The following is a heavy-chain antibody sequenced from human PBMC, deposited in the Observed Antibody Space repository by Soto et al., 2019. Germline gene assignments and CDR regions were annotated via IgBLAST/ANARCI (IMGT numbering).Heavy chain of an antibody. V-gene: IGHV4-31*03. CDR3: ARDLRLRFLEEGAFDI. Sequence: SETLSLTCTVSGGSISSGGYYWSWIRQHPGKGLEWIGYIYYSGSTYYNPSLKGRVTISVDTSKNQFSLKLSSVTAADTAVYYCARDLRLRFLEEGAFDIWGQGTMVTVSS. D-gene: IGHD3-3*01. CDR2: IYYSGST. CDR1: GGSISSGGYY. J-gene: IGHJ3*02.